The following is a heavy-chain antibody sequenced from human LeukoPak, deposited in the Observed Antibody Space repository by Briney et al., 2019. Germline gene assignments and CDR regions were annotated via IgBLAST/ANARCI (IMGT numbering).Heavy chain of an antibody. CDR1: GYTFTSYD. CDR2: MNPNSGNT. J-gene: IGHJ4*02. CDR3: ARGPGYDYNFDY. D-gene: IGHD4-11*01. Sequence: ASVKVSCKASGYTFTSYDINWVRQATGQGLEWMGWMNPNSGNTGYAQKFQGRVTITRNTSISTAYMELSSLRSEDTAVYYCARGPGYDYNFDYWGQGTLVTVSS. V-gene: IGHV1-8*03.